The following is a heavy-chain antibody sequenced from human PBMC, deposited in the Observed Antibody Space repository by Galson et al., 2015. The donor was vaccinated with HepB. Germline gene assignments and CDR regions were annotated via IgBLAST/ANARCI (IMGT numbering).Heavy chain of an antibody. Sequence: SLRLSCAASGFTFSSYGMHWVRQAPGKGLEWVAVMSNDGSNRYYADSVKGRFTISRDNSKNTLYLQMNSLRDEDTAVYYCAKDALTFYYGIDVWGQGTTVTVSS. CDR3: AKDALTFYYGIDV. CDR2: MSNDGSNR. CDR1: GFTFSSYG. J-gene: IGHJ6*02. V-gene: IGHV3-30*18. D-gene: IGHD1-20*01.